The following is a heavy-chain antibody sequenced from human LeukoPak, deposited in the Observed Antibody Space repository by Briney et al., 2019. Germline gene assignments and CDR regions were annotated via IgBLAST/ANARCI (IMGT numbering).Heavy chain of an antibody. Sequence: GGSLRLSSAASGFTFSSYSMSWVPHAPGQGLEWVSPVSGSGVSTYYADSVKGRFTISRDNSKNTLYLQMNSLRAEDTAVYYCAKDHNWNDRNDAFDIWGQGTMVTVSS. CDR2: VSGSGVST. J-gene: IGHJ3*02. CDR3: AKDHNWNDRNDAFDI. V-gene: IGHV3-23*01. CDR1: GFTFSSYS. D-gene: IGHD1-1*01.